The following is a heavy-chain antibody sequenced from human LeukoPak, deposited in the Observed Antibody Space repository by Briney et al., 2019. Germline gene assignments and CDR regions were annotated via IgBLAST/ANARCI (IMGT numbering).Heavy chain of an antibody. CDR2: ISYDGSNK. J-gene: IGHJ4*02. Sequence: GGSLRLSCAASGFTFSSYGMHWVRQAPGKGLEWVAVISYDGSNKYYADSVKGRFTISRDNSKNTLYLQMNSLRAEDTAVYYCAKDWVGAVLDNWGQGTLVTVSS. V-gene: IGHV3-30*18. CDR3: AKDWVGAVLDN. CDR1: GFTFSSYG. D-gene: IGHD1-26*01.